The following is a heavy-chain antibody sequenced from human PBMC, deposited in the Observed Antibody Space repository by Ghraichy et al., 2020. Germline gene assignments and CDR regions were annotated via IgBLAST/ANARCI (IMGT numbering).Heavy chain of an antibody. D-gene: IGHD6-19*01. CDR2: IQYDGSHK. J-gene: IGHJ4*02. V-gene: IGHV3-30*02. Sequence: GGSLRVSCAASGFTFSSNDMNWVRQAPGKGLEWVAFIQYDGSHKYYADSVKGRFTISRDNSKNTLYLQMNSLRAEDTAVYYCANTLTVAGKGYWGQGTLVTVSS. CDR1: GFTFSSND. CDR3: ANTLTVAGKGY.